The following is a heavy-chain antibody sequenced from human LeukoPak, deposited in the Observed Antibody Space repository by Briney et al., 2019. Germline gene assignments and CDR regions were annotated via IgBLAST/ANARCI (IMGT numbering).Heavy chain of an antibody. CDR2: IKQDGSEK. CDR3: ARAIGIWSGYSY. CDR1: GFTFSSYW. J-gene: IGHJ4*02. V-gene: IGHV3-7*01. Sequence: PGGSQRVSCAASGFTFSSYWMSWVRQAPGKGLEWVADIKQDGSEKNYVDSVKGRFTISRDNAKNSLYLQMNSLRAEDTAVYYCARAIGIWSGYSYWGQGTLVTVSS. D-gene: IGHD3-3*01.